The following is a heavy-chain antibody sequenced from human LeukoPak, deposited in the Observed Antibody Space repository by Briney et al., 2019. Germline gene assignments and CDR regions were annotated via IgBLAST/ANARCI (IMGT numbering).Heavy chain of an antibody. J-gene: IGHJ4*02. CDR2: INYSGST. V-gene: IGHV4-59*01. CDR3: ARAVHYSGTSDQYTGGWYYFDF. D-gene: IGHD3-10*01. Sequence: SETLSLTCTVSGDSMNNYYWGWIRQPPGKGLEWIGNINYSGSTNSNPSLKSRATISVDMSRKHFFLDLSSVTAADTAVYYCARAVHYSGTSDQYTGGWYYFDFWGQGTLVTVSS. CDR1: GDSMNNYY.